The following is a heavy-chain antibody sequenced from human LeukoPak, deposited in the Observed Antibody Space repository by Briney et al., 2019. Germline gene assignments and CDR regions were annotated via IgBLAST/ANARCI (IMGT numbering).Heavy chain of an antibody. D-gene: IGHD2-15*01. CDR3: ARQLGYCSDGSCYFDF. CDR1: GFTFSNYA. CDR2: ISIDGGNT. V-gene: IGHV3-23*01. Sequence: GGSLRLSCAASGFTFSNYAMSWVRQAPGRGLEGISAISIDGGNTYYADSVKGRFTISRDKSKNTAHLQMNSLRAEDTAVYHCARQLGYCSDGSCYFDFWGQGTLVTVSS. J-gene: IGHJ4*02.